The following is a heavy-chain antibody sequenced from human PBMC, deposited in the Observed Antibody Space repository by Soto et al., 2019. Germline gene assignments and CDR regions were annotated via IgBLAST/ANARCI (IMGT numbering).Heavy chain of an antibody. CDR2: ISGTASPT. J-gene: IGHJ5*02. CDR1: GFTPTTTP. D-gene: IGHD3-10*01. CDR3: ARRQTGRRLWRGWFDT. V-gene: IGHV3-23*01. Sequence: PGGSLRLSFAGSGFTPTTTPLSWVRQPPGKGLEWVTTISGTASPTYYVASVKGRFFISRDNSRNTVTLRVSSPALDYTAVYYCARRQTGRRLWRGWFDTWAQGTLVTVSS.